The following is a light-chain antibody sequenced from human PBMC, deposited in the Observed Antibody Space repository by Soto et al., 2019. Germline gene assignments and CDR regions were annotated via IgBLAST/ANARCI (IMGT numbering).Light chain of an antibody. Sequence: DIQLTQSPSTLSSSVGDRITITCRASQSIGTWLAWYQHRPGEGPKLLIHDASSLESGVPSRFSGSGSATEFSLTISSLESGDSGTYHCHQCATYAPSTFGQGTKVDIK. J-gene: IGKJ1*01. CDR2: DAS. CDR1: QSIGTW. V-gene: IGKV1-5*01. CDR3: HQCATYAPST.